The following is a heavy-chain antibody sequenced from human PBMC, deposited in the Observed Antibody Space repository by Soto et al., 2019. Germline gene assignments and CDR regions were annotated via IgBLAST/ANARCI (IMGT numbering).Heavy chain of an antibody. J-gene: IGHJ4*02. CDR2: IKAYSGNT. V-gene: IGHV1-18*01. CDR1: GYTFATST. CDR3: AIADYGDDDY. D-gene: IGHD4-17*01. Sequence: GPEAKKPGASVKVSCKASGYTFATSTISWLRQAPGQGPEWMGWIKAYSGNTNYAQKLQGRLTMTTDTSTSTAYMELRSLTTDATAIYYCAIADYGDDDYWGQGTLVTVSS.